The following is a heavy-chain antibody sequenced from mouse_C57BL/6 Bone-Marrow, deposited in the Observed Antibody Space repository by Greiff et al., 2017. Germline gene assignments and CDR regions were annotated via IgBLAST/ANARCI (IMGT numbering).Heavy chain of an antibody. J-gene: IGHJ2*01. Sequence: EVKLVESGGGLVKPGGSLKLSCAASGFTFSSYAMSWVRQTPEKRLEWVATISDGGSYTYYPDTVQGRFTISRDNDKNNLYLQMSHLKSEDTDMYYCARSITTGVGDYWGQGTTLTVSS. CDR1: GFTFSSYA. V-gene: IGHV5-4*03. CDR2: ISDGGSYT. D-gene: IGHD1-1*01. CDR3: ARSITTGVGDY.